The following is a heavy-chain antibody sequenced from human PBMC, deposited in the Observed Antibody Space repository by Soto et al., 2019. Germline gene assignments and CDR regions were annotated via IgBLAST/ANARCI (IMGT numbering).Heavy chain of an antibody. CDR2: IIPMFRSP. D-gene: IGHD3-10*01. Sequence: QVQLVQSGAEVKKSGSSVKVSCKASGGTFNRNTISWVRQAPGQGLEWMGGIIPMFRSPNYAQKFQGRVRITADESTNPAYVQMGCLRSAGPAGNYGGTAGGDSQGIDRGPEPETGWWGTGATV. V-gene: IGHV1-69*01. CDR1: GGTFNRNT. CDR3: GTAGGDSQGIDRGPEPETGW. J-gene: IGHJ6*03.